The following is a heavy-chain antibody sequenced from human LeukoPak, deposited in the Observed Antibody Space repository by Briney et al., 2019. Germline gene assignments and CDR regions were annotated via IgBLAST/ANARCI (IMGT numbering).Heavy chain of an antibody. V-gene: IGHV3-15*01. D-gene: IGHD5-24*01. J-gene: IGHJ4*02. Sequence: GGSLRFSCAASGFTFSNAWMSWVRQAPGKGLEWVGRIKSKTDGGTTDYAAPVKGRFTISRDDSKNTLYLQMNSLKTEDTAVYYCTTREGRLQSSDYWGQGTLVTVSS. CDR3: TTREGRLQSSDY. CDR2: IKSKTDGGTT. CDR1: GFTFSNAW.